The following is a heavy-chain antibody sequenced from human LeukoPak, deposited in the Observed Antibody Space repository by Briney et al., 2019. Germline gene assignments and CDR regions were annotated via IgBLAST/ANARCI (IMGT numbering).Heavy chain of an antibody. D-gene: IGHD1-26*01. V-gene: IGHV3-48*03. CDR3: ARVVTVGGWGAFDI. Sequence: PGGSLRLSCAASGFTFSSYEMIWVRQAPGKGLEWVSFISGSGATTKYADSVKGRFTISRDNARNSLYLQMNTLRAEDTALYYCARVVTVGGWGAFDIWGQGTLVTVSS. CDR2: ISGSGATT. J-gene: IGHJ3*02. CDR1: GFTFSSYE.